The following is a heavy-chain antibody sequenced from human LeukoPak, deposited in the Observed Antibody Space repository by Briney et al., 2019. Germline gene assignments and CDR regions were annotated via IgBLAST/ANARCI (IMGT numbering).Heavy chain of an antibody. CDR2: IYSGDNT. CDR1: GFTVSNNY. Sequence: GGSLRLSCAASGFTVSNNYMSWVRQAPGKGLEWVSVIYSGDNTYYVESVKGRFTISRDNSKDTLFLQMNRLRAENTAVYYCAGRRVLDASFDYWGQGTLVTVSS. D-gene: IGHD3-16*01. CDR3: AGRRVLDASFDY. V-gene: IGHV3-66*02. J-gene: IGHJ4*02.